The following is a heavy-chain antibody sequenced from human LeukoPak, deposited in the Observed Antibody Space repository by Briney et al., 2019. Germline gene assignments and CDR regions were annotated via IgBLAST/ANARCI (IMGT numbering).Heavy chain of an antibody. D-gene: IGHD3-10*01. CDR2: ISSSSSYT. CDR3: ARVRGSRQYHYYGVDV. Sequence: GGSLRLSCAASGFTFSDYYMSWIRQAPGKGLEWVSYISSSSSYTNYADSVKGRFTISRDNAKKSVYLQMNSLRAEDTAVYYCARVRGSRQYHYYGVDVWGHGTTVAVSS. CDR1: GFTFSDYY. J-gene: IGHJ6*02. V-gene: IGHV3-11*03.